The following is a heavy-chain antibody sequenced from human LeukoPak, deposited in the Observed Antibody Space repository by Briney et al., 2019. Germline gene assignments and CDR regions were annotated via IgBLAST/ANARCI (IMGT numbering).Heavy chain of an antibody. Sequence: SETLSLTCTVSGYSISSGYYWGWIRQPPGKGLEWIGSIYHSGSTYYNPSLKSRVTISVGTSKNQFSLKLSSVTAADTAVYYCAGIAAAGTYYFDYWGQGTLVTVSS. CDR3: AGIAAAGTYYFDY. J-gene: IGHJ4*02. D-gene: IGHD6-13*01. CDR1: GYSISSGYY. CDR2: IYHSGST. V-gene: IGHV4-38-2*02.